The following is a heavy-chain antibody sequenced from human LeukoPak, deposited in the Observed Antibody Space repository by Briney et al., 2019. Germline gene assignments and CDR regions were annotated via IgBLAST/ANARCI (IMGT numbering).Heavy chain of an antibody. CDR2: ISGSGGST. Sequence: GGSLRLSCAASGFTFSSYAMSWVRQAPGKGLEWVSAISGSGGSTYYADSVKGRFTVSRDNSKNTLYLQMNSLRAEDTAVYYCARDEHSYGFWDYYYYYGMDVWGQGTTVTVSS. CDR3: ARDEHSYGFWDYYYYYGMDV. J-gene: IGHJ6*02. D-gene: IGHD5-18*01. V-gene: IGHV3-23*01. CDR1: GFTFSSYA.